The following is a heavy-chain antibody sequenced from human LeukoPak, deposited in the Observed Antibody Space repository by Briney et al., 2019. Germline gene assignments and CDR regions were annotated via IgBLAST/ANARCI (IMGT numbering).Heavy chain of an antibody. CDR1: GFSISSYY. D-gene: IGHD2-2*02. CDR3: ARLYRRYFDL. V-gene: IGHV4-4*09. CDR2: LYTTGRT. Sequence: SETLSLTGTGSGFSISSYYWGWLGQAPGKGLEWSAYLYTTGRTTYNPSLKGRVTISVDTSKNQFSLKLSSVPAADTAVYYCARLYRRYFDLWGRGTLVTVSS. J-gene: IGHJ2*01.